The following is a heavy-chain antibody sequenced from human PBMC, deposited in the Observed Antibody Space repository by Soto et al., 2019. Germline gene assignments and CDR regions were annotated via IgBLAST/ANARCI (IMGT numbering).Heavy chain of an antibody. CDR2: ISHSGST. CDR1: GGSINGYF. CDR3: ARHLYGDPFEY. Sequence: QVQLQESGPGLVKPSETLSLTCTVSGGSINGYFWSWIRQTPGKGLEWIGYISHSGSTNYNPSLKSRVTISAGTSNKQFSLNLTSVTAADTAVYYCARHLYGDPFEYWGQGTLVSVSS. D-gene: IGHD4-17*01. J-gene: IGHJ4*02. V-gene: IGHV4-59*08.